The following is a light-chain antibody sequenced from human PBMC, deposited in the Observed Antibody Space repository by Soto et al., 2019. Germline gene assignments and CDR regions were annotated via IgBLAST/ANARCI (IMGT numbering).Light chain of an antibody. V-gene: IGLV2-14*01. J-gene: IGLJ2*01. CDR3: SSYTGSSTPLV. Sequence: QSVLTQPASVSGSLGQSITISCTGTSSDVGGYNYVSWYQQHPGKAPKLMIYDVSNRPSGVSNRFSGSKSGNTASLTISGLQAEDEADYYCSSYTGSSTPLVFGGGTKLTVL. CDR2: DVS. CDR1: SSDVGGYNY.